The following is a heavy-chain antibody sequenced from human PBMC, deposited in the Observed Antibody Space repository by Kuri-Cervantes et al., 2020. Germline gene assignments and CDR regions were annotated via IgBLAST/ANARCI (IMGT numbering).Heavy chain of an antibody. CDR1: GGSFSGYY. CDR2: INHSGST. J-gene: IGHJ5*02. Sequence: GSLRLSCAVYGGSFSGYYWSWIRQPPGKGLEWIGEINHSGSTNYNPSLKSRVTISVDTSKNQFSLKLSSVTAEDTAVYYCASTVAAAGQNWFDPWGQGTLVTVSS. CDR3: ASTVAAAGQNWFDP. V-gene: IGHV4-34*01. D-gene: IGHD6-13*01.